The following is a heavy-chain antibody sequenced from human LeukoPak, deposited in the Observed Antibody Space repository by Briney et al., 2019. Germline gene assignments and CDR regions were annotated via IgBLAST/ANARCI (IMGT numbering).Heavy chain of an antibody. CDR1: GFTFSSYA. J-gene: IGHJ3*02. CDR2: ISGSGGST. V-gene: IGHV3-23*01. D-gene: IGHD6-19*01. Sequence: GGSLRLSCAASGFTFSSYAMSWVRQALGKGLDWVSAISGSGGSTYYADSVKGRFTISRDNSKNTLYLQMNSLRAEDTAVYYCAKPGGWYGNSYAFDIWGQGTMVTVSS. CDR3: AKPGGWYGNSYAFDI.